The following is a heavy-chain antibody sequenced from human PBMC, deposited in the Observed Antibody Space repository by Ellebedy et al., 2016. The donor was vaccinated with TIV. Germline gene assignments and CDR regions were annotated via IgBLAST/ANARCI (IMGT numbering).Heavy chain of an antibody. CDR2: ISGSGGST. CDR1: GFTFSSYA. V-gene: IGHV3-23*01. D-gene: IGHD3-22*01. Sequence: GESLKISCAASGFTFSSYAMSWVRQAPGKGLEWVSAISGSGGSTYYADSVKGRFTISRDNSKNTLYLQMNSLRAEDTAVYYCAKVPPYYYDSSGYYYYFDYWGQGTLVTVSS. CDR3: AKVPPYYYDSSGYYYYFDY. J-gene: IGHJ4*02.